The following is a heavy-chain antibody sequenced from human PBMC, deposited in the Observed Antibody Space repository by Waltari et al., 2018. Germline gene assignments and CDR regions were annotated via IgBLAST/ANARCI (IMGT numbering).Heavy chain of an antibody. CDR1: GFTFSSYA. D-gene: IGHD3-22*01. CDR2: IYSGGST. J-gene: IGHJ4*02. Sequence: EVQLLESGGGLVQPGGSLRLSCAASGFTFSSYAMSWVRQAPGKGLEWVSVIYSGGSTYYADSVKGRFTISRDNSKNTLYLQMNSLRAEDTAVYYCARVFSYDSSGYRDYWGQGTLVTVSS. V-gene: IGHV3-23*03. CDR3: ARVFSYDSSGYRDY.